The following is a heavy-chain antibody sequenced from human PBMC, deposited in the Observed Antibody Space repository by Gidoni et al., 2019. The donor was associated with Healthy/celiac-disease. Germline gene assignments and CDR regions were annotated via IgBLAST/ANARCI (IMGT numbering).Heavy chain of an antibody. CDR3: ARETVGATRVSWFDP. J-gene: IGHJ5*02. D-gene: IGHD1-26*01. Sequence: QVQLQESGPGLVKPSETLSLTCTVSGGSVSSGSYYWSWIRQPPGKGLEWIGYIYYSGSTNYNPSLKSRVTISVDTSKNQFSLKLSSVTAADTAVYYCARETVGATRVSWFDPWGQGTLVTVSS. CDR2: IYYSGST. CDR1: GGSVSSGSYY. V-gene: IGHV4-61*01.